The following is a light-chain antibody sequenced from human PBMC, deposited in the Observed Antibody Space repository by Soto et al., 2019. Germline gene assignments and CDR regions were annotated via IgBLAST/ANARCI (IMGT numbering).Light chain of an antibody. CDR1: HSISSY. CDR3: QQSYSTPLT. CDR2: AAS. J-gene: IGKJ4*01. V-gene: IGKV1-39*01. Sequence: DIQMTQSPSSLSASVGDRVTITCREIHSISSYLNLYQQKPVKAPKLLIYAASSLQSVVPSRFSGSGSGTDFTLTISSLQPEDFATYYCQQSYSTPLTFGGGTKVDIK.